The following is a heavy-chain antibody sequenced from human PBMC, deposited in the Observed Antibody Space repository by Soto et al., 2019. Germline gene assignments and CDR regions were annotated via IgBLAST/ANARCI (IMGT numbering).Heavy chain of an antibody. CDR1: GFTFSSYS. CDR3: ARDPRGSSWYVNWLDP. CDR2: ISSSSSYI. D-gene: IGHD6-13*01. J-gene: IGHJ5*02. Sequence: GGSLRLSCAASGFTFSSYSMNWVRQVPGKGLEWVSSISSSSSYIYYAGSVKGRFTISRDNAKNSLYLQMNSLRAEDTAVYYCARDPRGSSWYVNWLDPWGQGTLVTVSS. V-gene: IGHV3-21*01.